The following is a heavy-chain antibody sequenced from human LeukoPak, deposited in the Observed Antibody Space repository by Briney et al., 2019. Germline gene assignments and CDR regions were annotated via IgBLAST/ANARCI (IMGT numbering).Heavy chain of an antibody. V-gene: IGHV3-7*01. CDR1: GFTFSTYW. J-gene: IGHJ4*02. D-gene: IGHD3-10*01. CDR3: ARVRGGYYFDY. CDR2: IKQDGSEK. Sequence: GGSLRLSCATSGFTFSTYWMSWVRQAPGKGLEWVANIKQDGSEKDYVDSVKGRFTISRDNAKNSLFLQMNSLRAEDTAVYYCARVRGGYYFDYWGQGSLVTVSS.